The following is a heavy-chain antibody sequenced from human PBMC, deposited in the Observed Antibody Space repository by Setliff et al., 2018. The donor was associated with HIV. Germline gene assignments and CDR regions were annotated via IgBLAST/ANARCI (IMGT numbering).Heavy chain of an antibody. Sequence: SETLSLTCTVSGGSISSYYWSWIRQPQGKGLEWIGYIYYNGSTNYNPSLKSRVIISVDTSKNQFSLKLTSLTAAATAVYYCARVSSSYYFLGAFDSWGQGTLVTVSS. J-gene: IGHJ4*02. D-gene: IGHD6-13*01. CDR1: GGSISSYY. CDR3: ARVSSSYYFLGAFDS. CDR2: IYYNGST. V-gene: IGHV4-59*01.